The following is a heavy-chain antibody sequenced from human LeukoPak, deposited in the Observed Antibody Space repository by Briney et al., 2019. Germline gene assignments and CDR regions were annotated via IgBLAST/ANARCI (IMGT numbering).Heavy chain of an antibody. V-gene: IGHV3-7*01. CDR3: ARDGTYCSGGSCYVNFDY. D-gene: IGHD2-15*01. CDR1: GFTFTSYW. CDR2: IKQDGSEK. Sequence: GGSLRLSCAASGFTFTSYWMSWVRQAPGKGLEWVANIKQDGSEKYHVDSVKGRFTISRDNAKNSLYLQMNSLRVDDTAVYYCARDGTYCSGGSCYVNFDYWGQGTLVTVSS. J-gene: IGHJ4*02.